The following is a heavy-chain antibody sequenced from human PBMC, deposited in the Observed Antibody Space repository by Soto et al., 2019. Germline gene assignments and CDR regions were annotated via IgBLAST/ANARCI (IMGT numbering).Heavy chain of an antibody. CDR1: GSTFSNFA. CDR3: AKVPLRLDYFDY. Sequence: EVQLLESGGGLVQPGGPLRLSCAASGSTFSNFAINWFRQAQGKGLGWVPAISGSGSTYYADSVKGRFTISRDNSKNTLYLQMNSLRAEDTAVYYCAKVPLRLDYFDYWGPGTLVTVSS. CDR2: ISGSGST. V-gene: IGHV3-23*01. D-gene: IGHD5-12*01. J-gene: IGHJ4*02.